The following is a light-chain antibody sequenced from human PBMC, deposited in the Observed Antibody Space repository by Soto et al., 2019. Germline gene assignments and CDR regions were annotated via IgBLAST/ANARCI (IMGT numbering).Light chain of an antibody. CDR3: VLYMGSGMV. CDR1: SGSVSTSYY. CDR2: STN. Sequence: QTVVTQEPSFSVSPGGTVTLTCGLSSGSVSTSYYPSWYQQTPGQAPRTLIYSTNTRSSGVPDRFSGSILGNKAALTITGAQADDESDYYGVLYMGSGMVFGGGTKVT. J-gene: IGLJ2*01. V-gene: IGLV8-61*01.